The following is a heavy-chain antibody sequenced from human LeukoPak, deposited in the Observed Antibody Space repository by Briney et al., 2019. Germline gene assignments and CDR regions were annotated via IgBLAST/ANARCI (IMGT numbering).Heavy chain of an antibody. CDR1: GGSISSGGYY. D-gene: IGHD6-19*01. CDR2: IYHSGST. J-gene: IGHJ4*02. V-gene: IGHV4-30-2*01. CDR3: ARVRWGSGWSGDFDY. Sequence: SETLSLTCTVSGGSISSGGYYWSWIRQPPGKGLEWIGYIYHSGSTYYNPSLKSRVTISVDRSKNQFSLKLSSVTAADTAVYYCARVRWGSGWSGDFDYWGQGTLVTVSS.